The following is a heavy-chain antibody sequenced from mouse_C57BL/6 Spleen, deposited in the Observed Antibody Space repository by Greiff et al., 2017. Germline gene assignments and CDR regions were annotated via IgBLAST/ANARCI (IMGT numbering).Heavy chain of an antibody. CDR1: GYTFTSYW. CDR3: ARTGYYAMDY. CDR2: INPSNGDT. D-gene: IGHD4-1*01. V-gene: IGHV1-53*01. Sequence: QVQLQQPGTELVKPGASVKLSCKASGYTFTSYWMHWVKQRPGQGLEWIGKINPSNGDTNYNEKFKSKATLTVDKSSSTAYMQLSSLTSEDSAVYYCARTGYYAMDYWGQGTSVTVSS. J-gene: IGHJ4*01.